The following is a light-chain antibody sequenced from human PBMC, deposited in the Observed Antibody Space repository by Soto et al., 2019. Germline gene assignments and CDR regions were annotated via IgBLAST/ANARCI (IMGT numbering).Light chain of an antibody. V-gene: IGKV3-15*01. CDR2: GAS. J-gene: IGKJ5*01. CDR1: QSVGSS. Sequence: EIVLTQSPATLSLSPGERATLSCRASQSVGSSLAWYQQKPGQAPRLLIYGASSRATGIPARFSGSGSGTEFTLTISSLQSEDFAVYYCQQYDNWPPITFGQGTRLEIK. CDR3: QQYDNWPPIT.